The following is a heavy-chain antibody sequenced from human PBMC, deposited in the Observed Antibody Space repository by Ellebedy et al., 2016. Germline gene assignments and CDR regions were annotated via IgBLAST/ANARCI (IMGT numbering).Heavy chain of an antibody. J-gene: IGHJ3*01. CDR1: GFTFSSYW. V-gene: IGHV3-7*03. Sequence: GESLKISCAASGFTFSSYWMSWVRQAPGKGLEWVANIKQDGSEKYYVDSMKGRFTISRDNAKNSLYLQMNSLRAEDTAVYYCAYLNGHAFDVWGQGTMVTVSS. CDR2: IKQDGSEK. CDR3: AYLNGHAFDV. D-gene: IGHD2-8*01.